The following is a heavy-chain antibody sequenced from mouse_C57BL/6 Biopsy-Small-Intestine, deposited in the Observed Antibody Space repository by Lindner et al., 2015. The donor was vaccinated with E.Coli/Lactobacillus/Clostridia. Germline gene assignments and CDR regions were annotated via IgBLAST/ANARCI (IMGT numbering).Heavy chain of an antibody. CDR1: GYTFTTYS. D-gene: IGHD1-1*01. CDR3: ARVLFSSTFYRVYDN. J-gene: IGHJ3*01. CDR2: INAGNGKT. V-gene: IGHV1-84*02. Sequence: SVKVSCKASGYTFTTYSIHWLRQAPGQAPEWMGWINAGNGKTIYSEKFQGRVSISRDTSATTAYMELSSLRSEDTAVYYCARVLFSSTFYRVYDNWGQGTLVNVS.